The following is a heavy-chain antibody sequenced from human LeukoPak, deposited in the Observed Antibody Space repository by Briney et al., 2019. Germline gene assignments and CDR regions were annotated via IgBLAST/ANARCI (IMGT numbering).Heavy chain of an antibody. Sequence: SETLSLTCTVSGGSISSYYWSWIRQPPGKGLEWIGYIYYSGSTNYNPSLKSRVTISVDTSKNQFSLKLSSVTAADTAVYYCARNHGSGRGEWFDPWGQGTLVTVSS. J-gene: IGHJ5*02. D-gene: IGHD3-10*01. V-gene: IGHV4-59*01. CDR1: GGSISSYY. CDR2: IYYSGST. CDR3: ARNHGSGRGEWFDP.